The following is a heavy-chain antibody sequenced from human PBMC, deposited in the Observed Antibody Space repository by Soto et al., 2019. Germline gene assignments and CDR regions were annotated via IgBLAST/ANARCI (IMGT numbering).Heavy chain of an antibody. CDR3: TRGRMTTLA. Sequence: QVQLQESGPGLVKPSETLSLTCSVSGGSVSSANNYWSWVRQPPGKVLEWIGSIYNSVSTNYNPSLTRRVTISVDTSKNQFSLTLSSVTAADTAVYYCTRGRMTTLAWGQGTLVTVSS. CDR1: GGSVSSANNY. J-gene: IGHJ5*02. D-gene: IGHD3-16*01. V-gene: IGHV4-61*01. CDR2: IYNSVST.